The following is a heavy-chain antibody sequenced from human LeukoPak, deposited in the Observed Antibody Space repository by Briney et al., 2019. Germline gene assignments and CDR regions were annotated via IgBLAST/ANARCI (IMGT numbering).Heavy chain of an antibody. V-gene: IGHV3-7*01. J-gene: IGHJ4*02. CDR1: GFTFSSYW. CDR2: IKQDGSEK. Sequence: GGSLRLSCAAFGFTFSSYWMSWVRQAPGKGLEWVANIKQDGSEKYYVDSVKGRFTISRDNAKNSLYLQMNSLRAEDTAVYYCARALGIRDYVWGSYRPPGYWGQGTLVTVSS. D-gene: IGHD3-16*02. CDR3: ARALGIRDYVWGSYRPPGY.